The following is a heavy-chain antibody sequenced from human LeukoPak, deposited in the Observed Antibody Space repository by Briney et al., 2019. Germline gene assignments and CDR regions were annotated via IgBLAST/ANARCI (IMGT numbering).Heavy chain of an antibody. D-gene: IGHD6-13*01. CDR2: IWYDGTSK. V-gene: IGHV3-33*08. Sequence: GGSLRLSCAASGFTFSSYAMSWVRQAPGKGLEWVAVIWYDGTSKDYADSVKGRFTFSRDNSKNTLYLQMSSLTVEDTAVYYCARSQSSSLIDYWGQGTLVTVSS. CDR1: GFTFSSYA. J-gene: IGHJ4*02. CDR3: ARSQSSSLIDY.